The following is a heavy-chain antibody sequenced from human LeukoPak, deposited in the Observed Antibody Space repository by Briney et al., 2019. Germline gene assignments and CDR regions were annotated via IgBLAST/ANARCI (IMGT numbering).Heavy chain of an antibody. J-gene: IGHJ4*02. V-gene: IGHV1-46*01. Sequence: ASVKVSCKASGDTFTSYYMHWVRQARGQGLEWMGIINPSGGSTSYAQKFQGRVTMTRDTSTSTVYMELSSLRSEDTAVYYCARGHLRYSSGWYPLDYWGQGTLVTVSS. CDR3: ARGHLRYSSGWYPLDY. D-gene: IGHD6-19*01. CDR2: INPSGGST. CDR1: GDTFTSYY.